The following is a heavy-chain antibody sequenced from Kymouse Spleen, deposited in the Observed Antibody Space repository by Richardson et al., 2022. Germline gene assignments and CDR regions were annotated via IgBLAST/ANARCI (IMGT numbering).Heavy chain of an antibody. CDR1: GGSFSGYY. CDR2: INHSGST. D-gene: IGHD1-1*01,IGHD1-20*01,IGHD1-7*01. V-gene: IGHV4-34*01. CDR3: ARGKTGTHYYYGMDV. J-gene: IGHJ6*02. Sequence: QVQLQQWGAGLLKPSETLSLTCAVYGGSFSGYYWSWIRQPPGKGLEWIGEINHSGSTNYNPSLKSRVTISVDTSKNQFSLKLSSVTAADTAVYYCARGKTGTHYYYGMDVWGQGTTVTVSS.